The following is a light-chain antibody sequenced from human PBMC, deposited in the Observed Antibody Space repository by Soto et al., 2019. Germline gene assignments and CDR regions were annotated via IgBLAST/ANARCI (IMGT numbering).Light chain of an antibody. Sequence: EIVMTQSPATLSVSPGESATLSCRASQSVSSNLAWYQQKPGQAPRLLIYGASTRATGFPARFSGSGSGTEFTLTISSLQSEDFAVYYCQHYNNWPLTFGGGTRLAIK. CDR2: GAS. CDR1: QSVSSN. CDR3: QHYNNWPLT. V-gene: IGKV3-15*01. J-gene: IGKJ5*01.